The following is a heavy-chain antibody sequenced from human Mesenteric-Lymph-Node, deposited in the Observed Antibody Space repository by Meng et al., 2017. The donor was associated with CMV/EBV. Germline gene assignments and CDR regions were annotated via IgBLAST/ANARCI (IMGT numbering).Heavy chain of an antibody. CDR2: INHSGST. J-gene: IGHJ4*02. D-gene: IGHD3-9*01. V-gene: IGHV4-34*01. CDR1: GGSIHGYS. CDR3: ARGSSYDILTGYFDY. Sequence: QVQFHQWAAGLLKPSETQPVTCSAYGGSIHGYSWTWIRQSPEKGLEWIGEINHSGSTTYNPSLTTRIIISVDTSTHQITLTMSSVTAADTAVYYCARGSSYDILTGYFDYWGQGALVTVSS.